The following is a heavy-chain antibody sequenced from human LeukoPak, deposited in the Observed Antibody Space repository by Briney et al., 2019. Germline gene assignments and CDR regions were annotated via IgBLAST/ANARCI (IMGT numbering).Heavy chain of an antibody. D-gene: IGHD6-6*01. CDR3: ARVPREQLVVYYFDY. Sequence: GGSLRLSCAASGFTFSSYAMHWVRQAPGKGLEWVAVISYDGSNKYYADSVKGRFTISRDNSKNTLYLQMNSLRAEDTAVYYCARVPREQLVVYYFDYWGQGTLVTVSS. CDR2: ISYDGSNK. V-gene: IGHV3-30-3*01. J-gene: IGHJ4*02. CDR1: GFTFSSYA.